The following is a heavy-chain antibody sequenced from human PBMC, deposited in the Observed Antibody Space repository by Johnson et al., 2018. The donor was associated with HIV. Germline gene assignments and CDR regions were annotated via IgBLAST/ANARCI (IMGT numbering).Heavy chain of an antibody. D-gene: IGHD3-22*01. Sequence: VQLVESGGGLVQPGRSLRLSCAASGFTFDDYAMHWVRQAPGKGLEWVSVIYSGGSTYYADSVKGRFTISRDNSKNTLYLQMNSLRAEDTAVYYCARVLMRGAYYYDSSGYYIWGQGTMVTVSS. V-gene: IGHV3-66*01. CDR1: GFTFDDYA. J-gene: IGHJ3*02. CDR2: IYSGGST. CDR3: ARVLMRGAYYYDSSGYYI.